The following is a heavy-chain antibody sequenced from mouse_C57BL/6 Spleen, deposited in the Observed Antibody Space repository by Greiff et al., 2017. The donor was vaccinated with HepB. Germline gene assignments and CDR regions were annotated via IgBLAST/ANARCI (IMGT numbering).Heavy chain of an antibody. J-gene: IGHJ1*03. CDR2: ISAGGSYT. D-gene: IGHD1-1*01. CDR3: ARRYYGSSYFDV. Sequence: EVNVVESGGGLVKPGGSLKLSCAASGFTFSSYAMSWVRQTPEKRLEWVATISAGGSYTYYPDNVKGRFTISRDNAKNNLYLQMSHLKSEDTAMYYCARRYYGSSYFDVWGTGTTVTVSS. V-gene: IGHV5-4*03. CDR1: GFTFSSYA.